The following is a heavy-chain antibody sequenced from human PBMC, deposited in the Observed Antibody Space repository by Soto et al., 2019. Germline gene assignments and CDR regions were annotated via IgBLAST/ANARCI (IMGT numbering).Heavy chain of an antibody. Sequence: SETLSLTCTVSGGSISSSSYYWGWIRQPPGKGLEWIGSIYYSGSTYYNPSLKSRVTISVDTSKNQFSLKLSSVTAADTAVYYCARPRHGNGYCSGGSCPGAFDIWGQGTMVTVSS. CDR3: ARPRHGNGYCSGGSCPGAFDI. V-gene: IGHV4-39*01. CDR2: IYYSGST. J-gene: IGHJ3*02. D-gene: IGHD2-15*01. CDR1: GGSISSSSYY.